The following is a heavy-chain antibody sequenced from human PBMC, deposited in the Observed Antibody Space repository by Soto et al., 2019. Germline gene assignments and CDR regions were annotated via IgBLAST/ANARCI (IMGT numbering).Heavy chain of an antibody. CDR2: IVVGLGIA. CDR3: ARSPRNWGFDY. D-gene: IGHD7-27*01. J-gene: IGHJ4*02. V-gene: IGHV1-58*02. CDR1: GFTFTSSA. Sequence: SVKVSCKASGFTFTSSAMQWVRQARGQRLEWIGWIVVGLGIANYAQKFQGRVTITADKSTSTAYMELSSPRSEDTAVYYCARSPRNWGFDYWGLGTLVTVSS.